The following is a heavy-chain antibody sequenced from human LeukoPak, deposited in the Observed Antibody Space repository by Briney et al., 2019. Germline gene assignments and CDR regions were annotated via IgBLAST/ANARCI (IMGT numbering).Heavy chain of an antibody. D-gene: IGHD6-13*01. CDR3: AKSRSSWYDNGMDV. Sequence: GASVKVSCTASGYTFTSYDINWVRQATGQGLEWMGWMNPNSGNTGYAQKFQGRVTMTRNTSISTAYMEVSSLRSEGTAVYYCAKSRSSWYDNGMDVWGQGTTVTVSS. V-gene: IGHV1-8*01. J-gene: IGHJ6*02. CDR2: MNPNSGNT. CDR1: GYTFTSYD.